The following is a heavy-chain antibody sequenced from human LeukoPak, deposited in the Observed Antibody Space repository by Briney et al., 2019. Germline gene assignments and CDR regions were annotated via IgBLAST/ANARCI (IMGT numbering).Heavy chain of an antibody. J-gene: IGHJ4*02. Sequence: SETLSLTCTVSGGSISSYYWRWIRQPPGKGLEWIGYIYSSGNTNYNPSLKSRVTISVDTSKNQFSLKLSSVTAADTAVYYCARENPILYQRVGYFFDYWGQGTLVTVSS. V-gene: IGHV4-59*01. D-gene: IGHD2-2*01. CDR3: ARENPILYQRVGYFFDY. CDR2: IYSSGNT. CDR1: GGSISSYY.